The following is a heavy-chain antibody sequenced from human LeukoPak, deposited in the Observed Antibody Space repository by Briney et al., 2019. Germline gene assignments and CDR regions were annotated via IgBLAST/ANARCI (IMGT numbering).Heavy chain of an antibody. CDR1: GFSVDSNY. CDR3: AKDLATIFGVVIGDFYYHGMDV. V-gene: IGHV3-53*01. J-gene: IGHJ6*02. Sequence: PGGSLRLSCAASGFSVDSNYLSWVRQAPGKGLEWVSTIYTGGNTYYAASVKGRFTISRDFSKNTVFLHMNSLRAEDTAMYYCAKDLATIFGVVIGDFYYHGMDVWGQGTTVTVSS. D-gene: IGHD3-3*01. CDR2: IYTGGNT.